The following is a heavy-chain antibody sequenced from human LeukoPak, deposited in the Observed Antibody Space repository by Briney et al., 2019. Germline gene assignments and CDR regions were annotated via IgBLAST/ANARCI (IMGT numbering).Heavy chain of an antibody. J-gene: IGHJ5*02. CDR1: GFTLGDYA. D-gene: IGHD3-22*01. CDR2: IGRKAYSGTT. V-gene: IGHV3-49*04. Sequence: GASLRPSCTASGFTLGDYAVSSVRQPPGKGLELLVFIGRKAYSGTTEYAASVKGRFTISRDDSRSVAYLQMNSLKTEDTAVYYCTGSIRLTTAWGEGTLVTVSS. CDR3: TGSIRLTTA.